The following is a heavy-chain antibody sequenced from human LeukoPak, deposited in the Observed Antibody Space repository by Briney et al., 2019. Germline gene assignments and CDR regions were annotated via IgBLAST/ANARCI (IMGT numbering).Heavy chain of an antibody. D-gene: IGHD6-13*01. Sequence: GGSLRLSCTASGFSFSGHWMHWVRQAPGKGLVWVSRIQGDGSNTNYADSVKGRFSISRDNAKNTVYLQMNSLRAEDTGIYYCARGTSAGGPISPFDFWGQGTVVTVSS. V-gene: IGHV3-74*01. CDR1: GFSFSGHW. CDR3: ARGTSAGGPISPFDF. CDR2: IQGDGSNT. J-gene: IGHJ4*02.